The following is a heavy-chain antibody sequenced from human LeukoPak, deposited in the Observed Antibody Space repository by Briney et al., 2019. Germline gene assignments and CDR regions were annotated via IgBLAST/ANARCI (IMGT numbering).Heavy chain of an antibody. CDR1: GFTFSNYW. J-gene: IGHJ3*02. CDR3: ARDRAVTAINDAFDI. CDR2: IRQDGGDK. V-gene: IGHV3-7*01. Sequence: GGSLRLSCVASGFTFSNYWMTWVRQAPGKGLEWVANIRQDGGDKNFADSVKGRFTTSRDNAKNSLYLHMNSLRAEDTAVYYCARDRAVTAINDAFDIWGQETMVTVSS. D-gene: IGHD2-21*02.